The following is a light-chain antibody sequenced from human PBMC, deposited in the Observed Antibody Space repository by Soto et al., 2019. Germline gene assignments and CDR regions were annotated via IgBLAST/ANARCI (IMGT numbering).Light chain of an antibody. CDR2: EVT. J-gene: IGLJ1*01. V-gene: IGLV2-14*01. CDR1: SGDIGSYNR. CDR3: SSYTSSNTFYV. Sequence: QSALTQPASVSGSPGQSITISCTGTSGDIGSYNRVSWYQQHPGNAPKLIIYEVTDRPSGVSNRFSGSKSGNTASLTISGLQAEDEADYYCSSYTSSNTFYVFGTGTKVNAL.